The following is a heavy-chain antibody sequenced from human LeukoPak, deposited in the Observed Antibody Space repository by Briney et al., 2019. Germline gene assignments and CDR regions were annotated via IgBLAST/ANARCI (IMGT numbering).Heavy chain of an antibody. CDR3: ARVREQSRYYYDSSGYYYFDY. D-gene: IGHD3-22*01. J-gene: IGHJ4*02. Sequence: SETLSLTCTVSGGSISSGGYYWSWIRQHPGKGLEWIGYIYYSGSTYYNPSLKSRVTISVDTSKNKFSLKLSSVTAADTAVYYCARVREQSRYYYDSSGYYYFDYWGQGTLVTVSS. CDR1: GGSISSGGYY. V-gene: IGHV4-31*03. CDR2: IYYSGST.